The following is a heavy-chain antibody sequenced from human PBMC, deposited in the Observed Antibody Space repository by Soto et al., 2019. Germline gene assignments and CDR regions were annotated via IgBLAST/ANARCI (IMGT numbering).Heavy chain of an antibody. V-gene: IGHV1-69*05. CDR2: IIPNCGTA. CDR3: ARGGVDTLTFDY. J-gene: IGHJ4*02. D-gene: IGHD5-18*01. CDR1: GYTFTSYD. Sequence: SVKVSFKASGYTFTSYDINWVRQATGQGLEWMGEIIPNCGTASYAQRFQGRVTITTVESTSTVYMELSNLRSEDTAVYYCARGGVDTLTFDYCGEGTLVTVSS.